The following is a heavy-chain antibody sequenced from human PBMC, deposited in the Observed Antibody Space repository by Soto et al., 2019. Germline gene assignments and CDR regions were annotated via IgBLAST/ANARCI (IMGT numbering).Heavy chain of an antibody. CDR1: GYTFTSYG. CDR2: ISAYNGNT. D-gene: IGHD6-6*01. J-gene: IGHJ4*02. V-gene: IGHV1-18*01. Sequence: GASVKVSCKASGYTFTSYGISWVRQAPGQGLEWMGWISAYNGNTNYAQKLQGRVTMTTDTSTSTAYMELRSLRSDDTAVYYCARDRRRYSSSSSPVDDWGQGTLVTVSS. CDR3: ARDRRRYSSSSSPVDD.